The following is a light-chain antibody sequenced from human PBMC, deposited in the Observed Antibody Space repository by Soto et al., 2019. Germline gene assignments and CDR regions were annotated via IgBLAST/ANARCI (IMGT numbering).Light chain of an antibody. J-gene: IGKJ2*01. CDR2: KAS. Sequence: GDRVTITCRASQSISSWLAWYQQKPGKAPNLLIYKASSLESGVPSRFSGSGSGTEFTLTISSLQPDDFATYYCQQCNSYRYTFGQGTKLEIK. CDR3: QQCNSYRYT. V-gene: IGKV1-5*03. CDR1: QSISSW.